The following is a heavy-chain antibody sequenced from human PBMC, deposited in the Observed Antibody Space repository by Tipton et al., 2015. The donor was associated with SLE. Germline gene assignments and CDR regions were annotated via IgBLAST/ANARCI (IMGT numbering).Heavy chain of an antibody. D-gene: IGHD2-2*01. CDR2: VYYSGST. CDR3: ARDCSSTSCYPYAFDI. V-gene: IGHV4-59*01. CDR1: GGSINNYY. J-gene: IGHJ3*02. Sequence: TLSLTCSVSGGSINNYYWSWIRQPPGKGLEWIGYVYYSGSTNYNPSLKSRVTMSVDMSTNQFFLELSSVTAADTAVYYCARDCSSTSCYPYAFDIWGHETTVTVSS.